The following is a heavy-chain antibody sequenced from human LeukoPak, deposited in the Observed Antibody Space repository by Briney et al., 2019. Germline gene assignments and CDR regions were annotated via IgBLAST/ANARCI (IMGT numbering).Heavy chain of an antibody. CDR1: GGSISSYY. CDR3: ARDRSPMLFAY. J-gene: IGHJ4*02. CDR2: IYYSGST. Sequence: LETLSLTCTVSGGSISSYYWSWIRQPPGKGLEWIGYIYYSGSTNYNPSLKSRVTISVDTSKNQFSLKLNSVTAADTAVYYCARDRSPMLFAYWGQGTLVTVSS. D-gene: IGHD2-2*01. V-gene: IGHV4-59*01.